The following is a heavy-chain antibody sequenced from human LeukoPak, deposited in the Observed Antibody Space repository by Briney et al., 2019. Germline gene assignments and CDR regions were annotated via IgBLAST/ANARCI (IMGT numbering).Heavy chain of an antibody. CDR1: GFTFSSYS. D-gene: IGHD2-15*01. CDR3: ARDWVVAATGDAFDI. CDR2: ISSSSSYI. J-gene: IGHJ3*02. V-gene: IGHV3-21*01. Sequence: KPGGSLRLSCAASGFTFSSYSMNWVRQAPGKGLEWVSSISSSSSYIYYADSVKGRFTISRDNAKNSLYLQMNSLRAEDTAVYYCARDWVVAATGDAFDIWGQGTMVTVSS.